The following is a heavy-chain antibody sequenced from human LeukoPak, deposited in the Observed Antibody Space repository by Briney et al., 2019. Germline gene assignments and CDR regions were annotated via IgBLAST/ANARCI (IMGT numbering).Heavy chain of an antibody. Sequence: GGSLRLSCAASGFTFTNYWMHWVRQAPGMGLVWVSRLPPDELDIIYADSVKGRFTVSRDNAKNTVYLQMNNLRAEDTAVYYCAREGRIQLRSREFDPWGQGTLVTVSS. V-gene: IGHV3-74*01. CDR3: AREGRIQLRSREFDP. CDR2: LPPDELDI. D-gene: IGHD5-18*01. CDR1: GFTFTNYW. J-gene: IGHJ5*02.